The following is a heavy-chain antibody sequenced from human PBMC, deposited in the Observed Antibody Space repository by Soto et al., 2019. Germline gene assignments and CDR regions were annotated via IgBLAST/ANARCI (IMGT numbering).Heavy chain of an antibody. CDR1: GGSISSYY. V-gene: IGHV4-59*01. CDR3: ARADYGDYELFFDY. Sequence: SETLSLTCTVSGGSISSYYWSWIRQPPGKGLEWIGYIYYSGSTNYNPSLKSRVTISVDTSKNQFSLKLSSVTAADTAVYYCARADYGDYELFFDYWGQGTLVTVSS. CDR2: IYYSGST. D-gene: IGHD4-17*01. J-gene: IGHJ4*02.